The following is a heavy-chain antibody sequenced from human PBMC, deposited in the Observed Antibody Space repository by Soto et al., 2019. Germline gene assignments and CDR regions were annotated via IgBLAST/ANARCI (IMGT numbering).Heavy chain of an antibody. Sequence: QVQLVQSGAEVKKPGSSVKVSCKASGGTFRNYAFSWVRQAPGQGLEWMGEVIPIFGTTPYAQKFQGRVTITADESTNTAYMELSSLRSEDTAVYYCAKDDGSTWSMFYSYYGVDVWGQGTTVTVSS. V-gene: IGHV1-69*01. J-gene: IGHJ6*02. CDR2: VIPIFGTT. CDR1: GGTFRNYA. CDR3: AKDDGSTWSMFYSYYGVDV. D-gene: IGHD6-13*01.